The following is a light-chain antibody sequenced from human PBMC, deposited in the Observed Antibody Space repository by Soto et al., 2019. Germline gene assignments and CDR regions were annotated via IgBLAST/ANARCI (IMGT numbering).Light chain of an antibody. CDR3: QQYGSSGT. J-gene: IGKJ1*01. Sequence: EIVLKTSPATLSLSTGERATLSCRASQSVSSYLAWYQQKPGQAPRLLMYGASSRATGIPDRFSGSGSGTDFTLPISRLEPEDFAVYYCQQYGSSGTFGQGTKVDIK. CDR1: QSVSSY. V-gene: IGKV3-20*01. CDR2: GAS.